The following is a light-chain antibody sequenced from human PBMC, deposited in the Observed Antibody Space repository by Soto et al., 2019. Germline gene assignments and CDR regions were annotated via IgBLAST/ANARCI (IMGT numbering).Light chain of an antibody. V-gene: IGKV3-15*01. CDR2: GAS. CDR3: QQYNNWPPKMYT. J-gene: IGKJ2*01. Sequence: EIVMTQSPATLSVSPGERATLSCRASQSVSSNLAWYQQKPGQAPRLLIYGASTRATGIPARFSGSGSGTEFTLTISSLQSEDFAVYYCQQYNNWPPKMYTFGQGTKVDIK. CDR1: QSVSSN.